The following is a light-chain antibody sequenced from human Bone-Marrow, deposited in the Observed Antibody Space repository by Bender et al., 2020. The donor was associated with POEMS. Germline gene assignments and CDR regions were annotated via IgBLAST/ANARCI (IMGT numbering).Light chain of an antibody. V-gene: IGLV2-14*03. J-gene: IGLJ2*01. CDR2: DVV. Sequence: HSVLTQPASVSGSPGQWTTISCTGTGSDIGAYNKVSWYQQHPGRAPKLVIYDVVYRPTGVSDRFSGSKSGNTASLTISGLQAEDEADYHCSSYASGNILIFGGGTKLTVL. CDR3: SSYASGNILI. CDR1: GSDIGAYNK.